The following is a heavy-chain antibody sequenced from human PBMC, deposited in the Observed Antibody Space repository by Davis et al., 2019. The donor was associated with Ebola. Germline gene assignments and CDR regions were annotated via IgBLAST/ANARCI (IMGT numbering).Heavy chain of an antibody. CDR2: ISANNGNT. V-gene: IGHV1-18*01. Sequence: ASVKVSCKASGYTFKHSAISWVRQAPGQGLEWMGWISANNGNTAYAQILQGRVTMPTDTSTGTAYMELRSLRSDDTAVYFCARTSIVGTTTTASDIWGQGTMVTVSS. CDR3: ARTSIVGTTTTASDI. CDR1: GYTFKHSA. D-gene: IGHD1-26*01. J-gene: IGHJ3*02.